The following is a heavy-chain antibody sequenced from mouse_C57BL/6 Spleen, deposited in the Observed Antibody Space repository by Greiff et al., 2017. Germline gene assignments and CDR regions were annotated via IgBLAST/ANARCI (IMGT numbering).Heavy chain of an antibody. D-gene: IGHD1-1*01. V-gene: IGHV5-17*01. Sequence: EVKLVESGGGLVKPGGSLKLSCAASGFTFSDYGMHWVRQAPEKGLEWVAYISSGSSTIYYADTVKGRFTISRDNAKNTLFLQMTSLRSEDTAMHYCARPDYYGSSPSWFAYWGQGTLVTVSA. J-gene: IGHJ3*01. CDR2: ISSGSSTI. CDR3: ARPDYYGSSPSWFAY. CDR1: GFTFSDYG.